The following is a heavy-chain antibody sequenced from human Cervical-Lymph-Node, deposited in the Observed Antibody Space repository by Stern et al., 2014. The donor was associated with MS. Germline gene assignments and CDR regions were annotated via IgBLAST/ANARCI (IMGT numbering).Heavy chain of an antibody. CDR1: GFTFSSYA. CDR3: AKDGAVAGGFDY. J-gene: IGHJ4*02. CDR2: ISGRGGST. V-gene: IGHV3-23*04. Sequence: EVQLVESGGGLVQPGGSLRLSCAASGFTFSSYAMSWVRQAPGKGLEWVSAISGRGGSTYYADSVKGPFTISRDNSKNTLYLQMNSLRAEDTAVYYCAKDGAVAGGFDYWGQGTLVTVSS. D-gene: IGHD6-19*01.